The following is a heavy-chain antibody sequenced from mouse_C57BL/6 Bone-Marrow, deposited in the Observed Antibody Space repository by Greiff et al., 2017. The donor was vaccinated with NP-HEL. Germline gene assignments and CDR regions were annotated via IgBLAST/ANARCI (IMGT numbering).Heavy chain of an antibody. J-gene: IGHJ2*01. CDR3: ATYYGSSLAWFAY. CDR1: GYTFTSYW. D-gene: IGHD1-1*01. CDR2: IDPSDSYT. Sequence: QVQLQQSGAELVRPGTSVKLSCKASGYTFTSYWMHWVKQRPGQGLEWIGVIDPSDSYTNYNQKFKGKATLTVDTSSSTAYMQLSSLTSEDSAVYYCATYYGSSLAWFAYWGQGTTLTVSS. V-gene: IGHV1-59*01.